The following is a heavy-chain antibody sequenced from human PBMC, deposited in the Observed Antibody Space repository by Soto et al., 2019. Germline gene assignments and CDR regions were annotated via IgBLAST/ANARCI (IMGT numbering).Heavy chain of an antibody. D-gene: IGHD2-2*01. CDR1: GGSFSGYY. CDR2: INHSGST. Sequence: SETLSLTCAVYGGSFSGYYWSWIRQPPGKGLEWIGEINHSGSTNYNPSLKSRVTISVDTSKNQFSLKLSSVTAADTAVYYCARGRVPAAVDQTPYYGMDVWGQGPTVTVSS. V-gene: IGHV4-34*01. J-gene: IGHJ6*02. CDR3: ARGRVPAAVDQTPYYGMDV.